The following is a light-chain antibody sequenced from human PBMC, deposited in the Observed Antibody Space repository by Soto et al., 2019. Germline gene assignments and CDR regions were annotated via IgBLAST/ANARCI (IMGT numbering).Light chain of an antibody. Sequence: EIMLTQSPATLSLSPGERATLSFRASPRFTNFLAWYQQKPGQAPRLLIYGAFNRATGIPARFSGSGSGTDFTLTISSLEPEDSAIYYCQPRNIWPPVTFGQGTRLEI. CDR1: PRFTNF. CDR3: QPRNIWPPVT. CDR2: GAF. V-gene: IGKV3-11*01. J-gene: IGKJ5*01.